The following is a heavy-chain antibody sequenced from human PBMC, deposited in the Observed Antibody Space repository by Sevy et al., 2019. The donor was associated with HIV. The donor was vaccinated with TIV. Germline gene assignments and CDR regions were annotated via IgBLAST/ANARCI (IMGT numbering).Heavy chain of an antibody. Sequence: ASVKVSCKASGYTFTSYGISWVRQAPGQGLEWMGWISAYNGNTNYAQTLQGRVTMTTDTSTSTAYMELRSLRSDDTAVYYCARFTVFGVVPNWFDPWGQGTLVTVSS. V-gene: IGHV1-18*01. D-gene: IGHD3-3*01. CDR2: ISAYNGNT. CDR3: ARFTVFGVVPNWFDP. CDR1: GYTFTSYG. J-gene: IGHJ5*02.